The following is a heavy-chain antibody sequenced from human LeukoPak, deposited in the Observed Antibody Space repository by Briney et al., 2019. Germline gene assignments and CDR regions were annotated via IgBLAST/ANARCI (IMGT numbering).Heavy chain of an antibody. CDR1: GGSISSYY. Sequence: SETLSLTCTVSGGSISSYYWSWIRQPPGKGLEWIGYIYYRGGTNYNPSLKSRVTISVDTSKNQFSLNLSSVTAADTAVYYCARGWEPYYSDAMDVWGQGTTVTVSS. J-gene: IGHJ6*02. CDR3: ARGWEPYYSDAMDV. CDR2: IYYRGGT. D-gene: IGHD1-26*01. V-gene: IGHV4-59*01.